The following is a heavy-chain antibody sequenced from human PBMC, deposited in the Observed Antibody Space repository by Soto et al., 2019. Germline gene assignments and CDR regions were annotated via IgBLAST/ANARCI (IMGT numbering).Heavy chain of an antibody. Sequence: SETLSLTCNVSGGSISSSSYYWGWIRQPPGKGLEWIASFYYSGHTYYNPSLKSRVTISVDTSKNQFSLKLSSVTAADTAVYYCARTLFGWGIWFDPWGQGTLVTVSS. V-gene: IGHV4-39*01. CDR1: GGSISSSSYY. CDR2: FYYSGHT. CDR3: ARTLFGWGIWFDP. D-gene: IGHD3-10*02. J-gene: IGHJ5*02.